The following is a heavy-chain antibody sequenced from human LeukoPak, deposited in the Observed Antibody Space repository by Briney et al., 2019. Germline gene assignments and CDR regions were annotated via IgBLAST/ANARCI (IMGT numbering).Heavy chain of an antibody. CDR2: SHRSGSP. V-gene: IGHV4-4*02. CDR3: AREILGGFNPGAY. J-gene: IGHJ4*02. D-gene: IGHD1-14*01. Sequence: SETLSLPRTVSLDPTTSNFWSWVRHPPGKGLEWMGESHRSGSPNYNPALQSRVTISIDRSRNQIALELSSVTAADTAVYYCAREILGGFNPGAYWGQGTLVTVSS. CDR1: LDPTTSNF.